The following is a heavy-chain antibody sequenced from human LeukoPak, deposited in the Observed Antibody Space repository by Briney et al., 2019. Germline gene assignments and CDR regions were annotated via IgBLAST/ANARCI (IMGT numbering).Heavy chain of an antibody. V-gene: IGHV3-30*18. CDR1: GFTFSSYG. D-gene: IGHD5-18*01. J-gene: IGHJ5*02. CDR2: ISYDGSNK. CDR3: AKELRGYSYGLRNNWFDP. Sequence: PGRSLRLSCAASGFTFSSYGMHWVRQAPGKGLEWVADISYDGSNKYYADSVKGRFTISRDNSKNTLYLQMNSLRAEDTAVYYCAKELRGYSYGLRNNWFDPWGQGTLVTVSS.